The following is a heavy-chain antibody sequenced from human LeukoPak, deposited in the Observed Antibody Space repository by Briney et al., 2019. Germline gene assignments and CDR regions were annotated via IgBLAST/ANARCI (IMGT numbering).Heavy chain of an antibody. Sequence: GGSLRLSCAASGFTFSAYAMSWVRQAPGKGLEWVSAISGSGGSTYYADSVKGRFTISRDNSKNALYLQMNSLRAVDTALYYCAKEGSGWTFDYWGQGTLLTVSS. J-gene: IGHJ4*02. CDR3: AKEGSGWTFDY. CDR2: ISGSGGST. V-gene: IGHV3-23*01. D-gene: IGHD6-19*01. CDR1: GFTFSAYA.